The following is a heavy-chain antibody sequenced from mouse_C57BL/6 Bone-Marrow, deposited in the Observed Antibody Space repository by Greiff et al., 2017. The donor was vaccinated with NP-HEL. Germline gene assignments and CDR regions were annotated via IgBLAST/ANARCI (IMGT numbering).Heavy chain of an antibody. Sequence: VQLQQSGPELVKPGASVKISCKASGYTFTDYYMNWVKQSHGKSLEWIGDINPNNGGTSYNQKFKGKATLTVDKSSSTAYMELRSLTSEDSAVYYGARSGTAQATCAYWGQGTLVTVSA. CDR1: GYTFTDYY. J-gene: IGHJ3*01. V-gene: IGHV1-26*01. CDR3: ARSGTAQATCAY. CDR2: INPNNGGT. D-gene: IGHD3-2*02.